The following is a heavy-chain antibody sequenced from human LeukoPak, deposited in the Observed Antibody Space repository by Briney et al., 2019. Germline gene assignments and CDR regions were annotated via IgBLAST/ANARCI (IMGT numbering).Heavy chain of an antibody. CDR2: IKQDGSEK. J-gene: IGHJ4*02. CDR3: ARTNTRYYYDSSGYPPRPVFDY. Sequence: GGSLRLSCVASGFTLSNYWMSWVRQAPGMGLEWVASIKQDGSEKYYVDSVKGRFTISRDNAKNSLYLQMNSLRAEDTAVYYCARTNTRYYYDSSGYPPRPVFDYWGQGTLVTVSS. CDR1: GFTLSNYW. V-gene: IGHV3-7*01. D-gene: IGHD3-22*01.